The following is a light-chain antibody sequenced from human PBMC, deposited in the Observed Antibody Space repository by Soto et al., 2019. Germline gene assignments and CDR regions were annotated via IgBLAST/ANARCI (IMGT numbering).Light chain of an antibody. V-gene: IGKV1-5*01. CDR1: QSISSW. J-gene: IGKJ5*01. Sequence: DIQMTQSPSTLSASVGDRVTITCWASQSISSWLAWYQQKPGKAPKLLIYDASSLESGVPSRFSGSGSGTEFTLTISSLQPDDFATDYCQQYNSYSPITFGQGTRLEIK. CDR3: QQYNSYSPIT. CDR2: DAS.